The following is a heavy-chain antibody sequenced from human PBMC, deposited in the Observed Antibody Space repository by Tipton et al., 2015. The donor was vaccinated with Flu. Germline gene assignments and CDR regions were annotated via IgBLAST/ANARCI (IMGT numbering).Heavy chain of an antibody. J-gene: IGHJ5*02. V-gene: IGHV4-39*07. CDR3: AKEASSWFDP. D-gene: IGHD5-12*01. CDR1: SGSIRSSSYY. CDR2: IYYTGNT. Sequence: TLSLTCIVSSGSIRSSSYYWGWIRQPPGKGLEWIGTIYYTGNTYYNPSLKSRVTISIDTSKNQFSLKLTSVTAADTAVYYCAKEASSWFDPWCQGPLVTVSS.